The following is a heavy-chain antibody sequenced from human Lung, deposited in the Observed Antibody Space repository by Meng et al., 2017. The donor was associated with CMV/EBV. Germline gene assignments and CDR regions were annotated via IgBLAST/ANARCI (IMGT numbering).Heavy chain of an antibody. CDR1: AFTVSSNY. V-gene: IGHV3-53*01. CDR2: IYSGGIT. Sequence: GGSXRLXXAASAFTVSSNYMSWVRQAPGKGLEWVSVIYSGGITYYAGSVKGRFTISRDNSKNTLYLQMKSLRAEDTAVYYCARGGVGGDLLYYYYGMDVWXQGTXVTVSS. J-gene: IGHJ6*02. D-gene: IGHD2-21*02. CDR3: ARGGVGGDLLYYYYGMDV.